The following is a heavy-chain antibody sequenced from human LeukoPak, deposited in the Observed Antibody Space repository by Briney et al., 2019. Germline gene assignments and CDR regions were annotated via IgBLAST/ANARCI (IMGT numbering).Heavy chain of an antibody. J-gene: IGHJ6*03. CDR3: ARLPVASPYYYHYYYMDV. D-gene: IGHD4-23*01. CDR1: GGSFSGYY. V-gene: IGHV4-34*01. CDR2: INHSGST. Sequence: SETLSLTCAVYGGSFSGYYWSWIRQPPGKGLEWIGEINHSGSTNYNPSLKSRVTISVDTSKNQFSLKLSSVTAADTAVYYCARLPVASPYYYHYYYMDVWGKGTTVTISS.